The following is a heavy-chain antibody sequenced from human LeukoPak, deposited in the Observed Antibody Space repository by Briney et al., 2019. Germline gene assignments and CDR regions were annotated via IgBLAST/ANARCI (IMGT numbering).Heavy chain of an antibody. J-gene: IGHJ4*02. CDR2: KRYDGSNK. V-gene: IGHV3-30*02. Sequence: AGSLRLSCAASGFTFSSYGMHWVRQAPGKGLEWVAFKRYDGSNKYYADSVKGRFSISRDNSKNTLYLQMNSLRAEDTAVYYCEKDEWGTTDYDSSSYYYDGGYWGQGTLATVSS. D-gene: IGHD3-22*01. CDR1: GFTFSSYG. CDR3: EKDEWGTTDYDSSSYYYDGGY.